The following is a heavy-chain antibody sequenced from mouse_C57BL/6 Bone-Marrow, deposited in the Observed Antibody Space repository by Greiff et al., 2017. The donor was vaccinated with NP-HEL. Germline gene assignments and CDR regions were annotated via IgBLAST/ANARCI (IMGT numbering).Heavy chain of an antibody. V-gene: IGHV6-6*01. D-gene: IGHD1-1*01. CDR3: TSYYYGSTPAWFAY. CDR1: GFTFSDAW. J-gene: IGHJ3*01. Sequence: EVKLVESGGGLVQPGGSMKLSCAASGFTFSDAWMDWVRQSPEKGLEWVAEIRNKANNHATYYAESVKGRFTISRDESKSSVYLQMNRLRAEDTGIYYCTSYYYGSTPAWFAYWGQGTLVTVSA. CDR2: IRNKANNHAT.